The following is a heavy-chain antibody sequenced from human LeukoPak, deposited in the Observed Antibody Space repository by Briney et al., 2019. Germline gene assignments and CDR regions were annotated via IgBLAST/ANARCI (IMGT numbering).Heavy chain of an antibody. CDR3: AKGRYYYDNSDAFEI. D-gene: IGHD3-22*01. CDR1: GFTFSSYA. CDR2: IRGSGSST. J-gene: IGHJ3*02. V-gene: IGHV3-23*01. Sequence: GGSLRLSCAASGFTFSSYAMSWVRQAPGKGLEWVSTIRGSGSSTYYADSVKGRFTISRDNSKNTLYLQMNSLRAEDTAVYHCAKGRYYYDNSDAFEIWGQGTMVTVSS.